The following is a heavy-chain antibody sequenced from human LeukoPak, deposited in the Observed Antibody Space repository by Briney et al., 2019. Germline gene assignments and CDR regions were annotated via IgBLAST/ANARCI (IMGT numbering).Heavy chain of an antibody. CDR1: GYTFTSYY. CDR2: INPSGGST. V-gene: IGHV1-46*01. Sequence: ASVKVSCKASGYTFTSYYMHWVRQAPGQGLEWMGIINPSGGSTSYAQKFQGRVTMTRDTSTSTVYMELSSLRSEDTAVYYCARVSWGYDSSEHAFDIWGQGTMVTVSS. J-gene: IGHJ3*02. CDR3: ARVSWGYDSSEHAFDI. D-gene: IGHD3-22*01.